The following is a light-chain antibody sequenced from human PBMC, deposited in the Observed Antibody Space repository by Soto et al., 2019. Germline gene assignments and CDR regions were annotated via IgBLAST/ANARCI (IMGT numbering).Light chain of an antibody. Sequence: QSALTQPASVSGSPGQSITISCTGTSSDVGGYNYVSWYQQHPDKAPKLIVYEVTNRPSGVSNRFSGSKSGNTASLTISGLQAEDEADYYCSSLTSGSTRVFGTGTKLTVL. CDR2: EVT. CDR3: SSLTSGSTRV. V-gene: IGLV2-14*01. CDR1: SSDVGGYNY. J-gene: IGLJ1*01.